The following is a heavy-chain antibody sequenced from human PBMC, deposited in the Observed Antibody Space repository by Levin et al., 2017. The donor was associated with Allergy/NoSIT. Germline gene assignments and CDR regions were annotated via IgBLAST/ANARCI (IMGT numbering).Heavy chain of an antibody. CDR3: AGQYYDSSGYSSFDY. D-gene: IGHD3-22*01. V-gene: IGHV4-38-2*01. J-gene: IGHJ4*01. Sequence: SETLSLTCAVSGYSINNGYYWVWIRQPPGQGLEWIGSAYYDEDPYYNPSLKSRVTISVDTSKNQFSLKLTSVTAADSAIYYCAGQYYDSSGYSSFDYWGQGTLVTVSS. CDR1: GYSINNGYY. CDR2: AYYDEDP.